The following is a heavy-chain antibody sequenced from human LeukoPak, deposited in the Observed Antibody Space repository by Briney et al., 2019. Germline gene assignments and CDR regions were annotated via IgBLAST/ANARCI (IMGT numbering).Heavy chain of an antibody. V-gene: IGHV6-1*01. CDR3: ARAPSSGWFGWFGP. CDR2: TYYRSKWYN. D-gene: IGHD6-19*01. Sequence: SQTLSLTCAISGDSVSSNSATWNWIRQSPSRGLGWLGRTYYRSKWYNDYAVSVKSRITISPDTSKNQVSLQLNSVTPEDTAVYYCARAPSSGWFGWFGPWGQGTLVTVSS. CDR1: GDSVSSNSAT. J-gene: IGHJ5*02.